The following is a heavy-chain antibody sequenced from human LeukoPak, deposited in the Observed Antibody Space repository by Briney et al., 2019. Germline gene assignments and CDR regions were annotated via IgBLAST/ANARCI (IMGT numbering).Heavy chain of an antibody. CDR1: GFSFDNDA. J-gene: IGHJ4*02. D-gene: IGHD3-3*01. CDR3: AKQEYDFWSGYLF. CDR2: ISSGGVAT. Sequence: PAGGSLRLSCAASGFSFDNDAMTWVRQAPGKGLEWVSSISSGGVATYYADSVKGRLSISRDNSKKTLYLQMNSLRAEDTAIYYCAKQEYDFWSGYLFWGQGTLVTVSS. V-gene: IGHV3-23*01.